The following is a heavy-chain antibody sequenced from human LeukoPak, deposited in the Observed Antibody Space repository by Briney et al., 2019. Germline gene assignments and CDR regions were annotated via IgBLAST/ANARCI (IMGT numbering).Heavy chain of an antibody. J-gene: IGHJ4*02. Sequence: SETLSLTCAVYGESFSGYYWSWIRQPPGKGLEWIGEINHSGSTNYNPSLKSRVTISVDTSKNQFSLKLSSVTAAVTAVYYCATSGGTLGPTNYFAYWGQGTLVTVSS. CDR2: INHSGST. CDR1: GESFSGYY. D-gene: IGHD3-16*01. CDR3: ATSGGTLGPTNYFAY. V-gene: IGHV4-34*01.